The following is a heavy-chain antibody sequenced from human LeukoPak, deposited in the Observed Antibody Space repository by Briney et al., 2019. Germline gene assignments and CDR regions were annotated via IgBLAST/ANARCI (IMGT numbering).Heavy chain of an antibody. D-gene: IGHD6-13*01. CDR3: ARDPSDSSSWIKGYFQH. CDR1: GYTFTGYY. J-gene: IGHJ1*01. Sequence: ASVKVSCKASGYTFTGYYMHWVRQAPGQGLEWMGWINPNSGGTNYAQKFQGRVTMTGDTSISTAYMELSRLRSDDTAVYYCARDPSDSSSWIKGYFQHWGQGTLVTVSS. V-gene: IGHV1-2*02. CDR2: INPNSGGT.